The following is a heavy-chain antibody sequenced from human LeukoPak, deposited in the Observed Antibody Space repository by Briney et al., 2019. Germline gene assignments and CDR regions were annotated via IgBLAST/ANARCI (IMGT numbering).Heavy chain of an antibody. V-gene: IGHV3-15*01. CDR3: TTTSPSFGTRNRLDAFDI. Sequence: PGGSLRLSCAASGFTFSSYAMHWVRQAPGKGLEWVGRIKSKTDGGTTDYAAPVKGRFTISRDDSKNTLYLQMNSLKTEDTAVYYCTTTSPSFGTRNRLDAFDIWGQGTMVTVSS. CDR1: GFTFSSYA. J-gene: IGHJ3*02. D-gene: IGHD2-2*01. CDR2: IKSKTDGGTT.